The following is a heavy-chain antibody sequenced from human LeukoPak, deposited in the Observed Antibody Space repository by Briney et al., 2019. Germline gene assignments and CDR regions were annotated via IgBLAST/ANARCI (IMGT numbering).Heavy chain of an antibody. CDR2: ITPSSSTI. V-gene: IGHV3-48*04. CDR1: GFTFSSYS. Sequence: GGSLRLSCAASGFTFSSYSMNWVRQAPGKGLEWVSYITPSSSTIYYADSVKGRFTISRDNAKNSLYLQMNSLRAEDTAVFYCARDHKDWGVFDYWGQGTLVTVSS. CDR3: ARDHKDWGVFDY. J-gene: IGHJ4*02. D-gene: IGHD7-27*01.